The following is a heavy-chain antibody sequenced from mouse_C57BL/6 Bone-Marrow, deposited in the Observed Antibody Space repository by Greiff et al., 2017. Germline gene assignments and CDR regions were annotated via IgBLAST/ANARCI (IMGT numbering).Heavy chain of an antibody. Sequence: EVKLMESGGDLVKPGGSLKLSCAASGFTFSSYGMSWVRQTPDKRLEWVATISSGGSYTYYPDSVKGRFPISRDNAKNTLYLQMSSLKSEDTAMYYCASTVRTYWGQGTLVTVSA. CDR3: ASTVRTY. CDR2: ISSGGSYT. CDR1: GFTFSSYG. J-gene: IGHJ3*01. V-gene: IGHV5-6*01. D-gene: IGHD1-1*01.